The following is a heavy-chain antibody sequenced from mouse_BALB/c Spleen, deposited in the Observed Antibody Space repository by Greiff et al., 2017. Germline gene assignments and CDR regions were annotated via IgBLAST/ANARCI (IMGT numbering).Heavy chain of an antibody. Sequence: QVQLQQPGAELVMPGASVKMSCKASGYTFTDYWMHWVKQRPGQGLEWIGAIDTSDSYTSYNQKFKGKATLTVDESSSTAYMQLSSLTSEDSAVYYCAREGGIIMRGMDYWGQGTSVTVSS. CDR2: IDTSDSYT. D-gene: IGHD1-2*01. J-gene: IGHJ4*01. CDR3: AREGGIIMRGMDY. V-gene: IGHV1-69*01. CDR1: GYTFTDYW.